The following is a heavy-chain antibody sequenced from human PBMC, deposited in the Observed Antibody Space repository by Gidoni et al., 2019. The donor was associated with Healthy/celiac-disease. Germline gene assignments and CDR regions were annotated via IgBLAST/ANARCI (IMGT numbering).Heavy chain of an antibody. CDR1: GFTFSSYS. CDR3: ARRYSSSWAPPHYYGMDV. D-gene: IGHD6-13*01. Sequence: EVQLVESGGGLVQPGGSLRLSCAASGFTFSSYSMNWVRQAPGKGLEWVSYISSSSSTIYYADSVKGRFTISRDNAKNSLYLQMNSLRDEDTAVYYCARRYSSSWAPPHYYGMDVWGQGTTVTVSS. V-gene: IGHV3-48*02. CDR2: ISSSSSTI. J-gene: IGHJ6*02.